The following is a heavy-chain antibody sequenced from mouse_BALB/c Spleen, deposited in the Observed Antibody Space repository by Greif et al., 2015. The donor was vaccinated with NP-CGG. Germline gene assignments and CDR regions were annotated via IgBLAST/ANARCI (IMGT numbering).Heavy chain of an antibody. Sequence: EVNVVESGGGLVQPGGSRKLSCAASGFTFSSFGMHWVRQAPEKGLEWVAYISSGSSTIYYADKVKGRFTISRDNPKNPLFLTMASLTSDDTAMYYSARHRSLYYYAMDYWLQGTSVTVSS. J-gene: IGHJ4*01. V-gene: IGHV5-17*02. CDR1: GFTFSSFG. CDR3: ARHRSLYYYAMDY. CDR2: ISSGSSTI.